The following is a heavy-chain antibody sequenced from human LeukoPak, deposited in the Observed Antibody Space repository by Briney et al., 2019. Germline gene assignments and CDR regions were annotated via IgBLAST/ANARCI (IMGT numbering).Heavy chain of an antibody. J-gene: IGHJ2*01. Sequence: GGSLRLSCGAAGFSFSLYEMNWVRQAPGKGLEWLSYISNLGTTIYDADSVKGRFSISRDNANKSLYLQMNSLRVEDTALYYCARGRKATWGLGVYYWYFDLWGRGTLVTVSS. CDR1: GFSFSLYE. D-gene: IGHD7-27*01. CDR3: ARGRKATWGLGVYYWYFDL. V-gene: IGHV3-48*03. CDR2: ISNLGTTI.